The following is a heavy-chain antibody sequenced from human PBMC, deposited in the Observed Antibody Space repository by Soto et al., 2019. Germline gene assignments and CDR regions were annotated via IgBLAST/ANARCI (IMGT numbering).Heavy chain of an antibody. D-gene: IGHD4-17*01. Sequence: QVQLVQSGAEVKKPGASVKVSCKASGYTFTSYAMHWVRQAPGQRLEWMGWINAGNGNTKYSQKFQGRVTITRDTSASTAYMELSSLRSEDTAVYYCARTHGDYDPYYYYHYLDVWGKGTTVTVSS. CDR1: GYTFTSYA. J-gene: IGHJ6*03. CDR2: INAGNGNT. V-gene: IGHV1-3*01. CDR3: ARTHGDYDPYYYYHYLDV.